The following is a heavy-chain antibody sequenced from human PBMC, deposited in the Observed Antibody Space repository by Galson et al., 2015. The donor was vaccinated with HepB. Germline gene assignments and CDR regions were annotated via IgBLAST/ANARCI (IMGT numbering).Heavy chain of an antibody. CDR1: GYSFTKYW. Sequence: QSGAEVKKPGESLKISCQGSGYSFTKYWIGWVRQMPGKGLEWMGIIYPSDSDSRYGPSFQGQVTISADQSTNTAYLQWSSLKASDTAMYYCARHDYWEGWFDSWGQGTLVTVSS. D-gene: IGHD3/OR15-3a*01. V-gene: IGHV5-51*01. CDR2: IYPSDSDS. CDR3: ARHDYWEGWFDS. J-gene: IGHJ5*01.